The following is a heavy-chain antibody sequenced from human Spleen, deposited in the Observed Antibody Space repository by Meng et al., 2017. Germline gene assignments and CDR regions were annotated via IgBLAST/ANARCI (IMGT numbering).Heavy chain of an antibody. CDR3: ASTIDYGDYVAYLGPYFDL. V-gene: IGHV4-4*02. CDR1: GGSISSSNW. J-gene: IGHJ2*01. CDR2: IYHSGST. D-gene: IGHD4-17*01. Sequence: VQLEDAAQVLVKPSGTRSLTCAVSGGSISSSNWWSWVRQPPGKGLEWIGEIYHSGSTNYNPSLKSRVTISVDKSKNQFSLKLSSVTAADTAVYYCASTIDYGDYVAYLGPYFDLWGRGTLVTVSS.